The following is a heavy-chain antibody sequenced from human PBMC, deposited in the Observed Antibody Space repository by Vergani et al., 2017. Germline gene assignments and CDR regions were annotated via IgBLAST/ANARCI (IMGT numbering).Heavy chain of an antibody. CDR2: IRYDGSNK. D-gene: IGHD3-22*01. Sequence: VQLVESGGGLVQPGGSLRLSCAASGFTFSSYSMHWVRQAPGKGLEWVAFIRYDGSNKYYADSVKGRFTISRDNSKNTLYLQMNSLRAEDTAVYYCAKDADDSSGYYPHYWGQGTLVTVSS. CDR3: AKDADDSSGYYPHY. V-gene: IGHV3-30*02. CDR1: GFTFSSYS. J-gene: IGHJ4*02.